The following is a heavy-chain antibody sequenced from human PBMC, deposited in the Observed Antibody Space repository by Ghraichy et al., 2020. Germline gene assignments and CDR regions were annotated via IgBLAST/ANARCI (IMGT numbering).Heavy chain of an antibody. CDR3: ARAGGGYYDFWSGYKTRYGMDV. CDR2: IYYSGST. Sequence: SQTLSLTYTVSGGSVSSGSYYWSWIRQPPGKGLEWIGYIYYSGSTNYNPSLKSRVTISVDTSKNQFSLKLSSVTAADTAVYYCARAGGGYYDFWSGYKTRYGMDVWGQGTTVTVSS. D-gene: IGHD3-3*01. J-gene: IGHJ6*02. V-gene: IGHV4-61*01. CDR1: GGSVSSGSYY.